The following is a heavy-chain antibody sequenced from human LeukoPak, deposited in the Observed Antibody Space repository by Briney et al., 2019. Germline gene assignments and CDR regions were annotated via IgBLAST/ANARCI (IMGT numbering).Heavy chain of an antibody. CDR1: GFTFSSYG. D-gene: IGHD3-22*01. Sequence: GGSLRLSCAASGFTFSSYGMHWVRQAPGKGLEWVAFIRYDGSNKYYADSVKGRFTISRDNSKNTLYLQMNSLRAEDTAVYYCAKDDVVNYYDRTHAFDIWGQGTIVTVSS. CDR3: AKDDVVNYYDRTHAFDI. V-gene: IGHV3-30*02. J-gene: IGHJ3*02. CDR2: IRYDGSNK.